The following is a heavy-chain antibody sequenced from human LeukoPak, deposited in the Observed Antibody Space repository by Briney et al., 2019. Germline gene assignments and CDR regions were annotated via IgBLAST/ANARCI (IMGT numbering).Heavy chain of an antibody. CDR1: GFNFGDYN. CDR3: TRGQLYPYGPEFDF. CDR2: IRAKTHDGTA. V-gene: IGHV3-49*04. J-gene: IGHJ4*02. Sequence: GGSLRLSCTTSGFNFGDYNMNWVRQAPGKGLEWVGYIRAKTHDGTADYAASVKGRFTISRDDSKSIAYLQMTGLKSEDTAVNYCTRGQLYPYGPEFDFWGQGPLVTVSS. D-gene: IGHD3-10*01.